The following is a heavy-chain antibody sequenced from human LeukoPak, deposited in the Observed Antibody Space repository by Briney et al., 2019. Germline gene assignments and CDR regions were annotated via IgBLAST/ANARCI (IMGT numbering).Heavy chain of an antibody. J-gene: IGHJ4*02. CDR1: GFTFSNHA. D-gene: IGHD2-21*02. V-gene: IGHV3-30*18. Sequence: GGSLRLSCAASGFTFSNHAMNWVRQAPGKGLEWVAVISYEGGTQHYADSVKGRFIISRDNPRNTLYLQMNSLRAEDTAVYYCAKSQTSVVTALSGHWGQGTLVTVSS. CDR3: AKSQTSVVTALSGH. CDR2: ISYEGGTQ.